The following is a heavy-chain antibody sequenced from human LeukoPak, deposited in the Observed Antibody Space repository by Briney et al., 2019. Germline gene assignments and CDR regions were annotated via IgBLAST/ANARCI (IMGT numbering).Heavy chain of an antibody. CDR2: IYYSGST. J-gene: IGHJ4*02. V-gene: IGHV4-59*01. D-gene: IGHD3-22*01. CDR1: GGSISSYY. CDR3: ASTLSYYDSSGSLDY. Sequence: PSETLSLTCTVSGGSISSYYWSWIRQPPGKGLEWIGYIYYSGSTNYNPSLKSRVTISVDTSKNQFSLKLSSVTAADTAVYYCASTLSYYDSSGSLDYWGQGTLVTVSS.